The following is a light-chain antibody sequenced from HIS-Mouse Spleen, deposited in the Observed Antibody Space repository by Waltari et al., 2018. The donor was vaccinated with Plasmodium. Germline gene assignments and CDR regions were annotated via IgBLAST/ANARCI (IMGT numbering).Light chain of an antibody. CDR2: AAS. Sequence: AIRMTQSPSSFSASTGDRVTITCLASQGISSYLAWYQQKPGKAPKLLIYAASTLQSGVPSRFSGSGSGTDFTLTISCLQSEDFATYYCQQYYSYPLTFSGGTKVEIK. CDR1: QGISSY. J-gene: IGKJ4*01. CDR3: QQYYSYPLT. V-gene: IGKV1-8*01.